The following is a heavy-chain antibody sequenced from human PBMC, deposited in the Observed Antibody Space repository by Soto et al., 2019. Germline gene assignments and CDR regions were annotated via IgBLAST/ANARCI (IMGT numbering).Heavy chain of an antibody. CDR2: IKQDGSEK. CDR1: GFTFSSYW. CDR3: ARDRPGIAAAGTLFAFDI. V-gene: IGHV3-7*01. D-gene: IGHD6-13*01. J-gene: IGHJ3*02. Sequence: EVQLVESGGGLVQPGGSLSLSCAASGFTFSSYWMSWVRQAPGKGLEWVANIKQDGSEKYYVDSGKGRFTISRDNAKNSLYLQMNSLRAEDTAVYYCARDRPGIAAAGTLFAFDIWGQGTMVTVSS.